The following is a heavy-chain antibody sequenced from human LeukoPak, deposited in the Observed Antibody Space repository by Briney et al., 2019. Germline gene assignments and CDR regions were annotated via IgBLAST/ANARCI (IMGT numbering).Heavy chain of an antibody. CDR1: GFTFSIAW. Sequence: GGSLRLSCAASGFTFSIAWMSWVRQAPGKGLEWVGRIKSKTDGGTTDYAAPVKGRFTISRDDSKNTLYLQMNSLKTEDTAVYYCTAYYGSGSYYSSIEDAFDIWGQGTMVTVSP. J-gene: IGHJ3*02. D-gene: IGHD3-10*01. CDR2: IKSKTDGGTT. CDR3: TAYYGSGSYYSSIEDAFDI. V-gene: IGHV3-15*01.